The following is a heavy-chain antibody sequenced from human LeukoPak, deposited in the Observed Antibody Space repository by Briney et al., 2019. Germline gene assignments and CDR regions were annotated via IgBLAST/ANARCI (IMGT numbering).Heavy chain of an antibody. J-gene: IGHJ4*02. CDR2: ISGSGGST. D-gene: IGHD1-7*01. Sequence: PGGSLRLSCAASGFTFSSYAMSWVRQVPGKGLEWVSAISGSGGSTYYADSVKGRFTISRDNSKNTLYLQMNSLRAEDTAVYYCAKAYYNWNLFDYWGQGTLVTVSS. CDR3: AKAYYNWNLFDY. V-gene: IGHV3-23*01. CDR1: GFTFSSYA.